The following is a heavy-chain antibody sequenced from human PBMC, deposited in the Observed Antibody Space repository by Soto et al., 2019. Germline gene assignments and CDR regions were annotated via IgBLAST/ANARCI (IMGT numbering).Heavy chain of an antibody. V-gene: IGHV4-59*08. CDR2: IHYTGST. CDR1: VDSISSYY. CDR3: ASRPTGAPPYFDS. Sequence: SETLSLTCTVSVDSISSYYWTWIRQPPGKGLEWIGYIHYTGSTTYNPSLKSRVIISVATSKNQFSLKLSSVTAADTAVYYCASRPTGAPPYFDSWGQGTLVTVSS. J-gene: IGHJ4*02. D-gene: IGHD6-6*01.